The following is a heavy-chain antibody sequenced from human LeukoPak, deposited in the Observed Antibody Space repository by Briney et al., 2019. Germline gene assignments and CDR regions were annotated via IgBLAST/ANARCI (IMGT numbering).Heavy chain of an antibody. V-gene: IGHV4-34*01. D-gene: IGHD2-2*01. CDR2: INHSGST. J-gene: IGHJ4*02. Sequence: PSETLSLTCAVYGGSFSGYYWSWIRQPPGKGLEWIAEINHSGSTHYNPSLKSRVTSSVETSKNQFSLKLSSVTAADTAVYYCAIIGYCSTTSSPVENWGQGTLVTVSS. CDR3: AIIGYCSTTSSPVEN. CDR1: GGSFSGYY.